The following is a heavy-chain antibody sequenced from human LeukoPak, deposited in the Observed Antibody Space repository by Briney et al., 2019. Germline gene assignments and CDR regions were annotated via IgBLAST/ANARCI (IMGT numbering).Heavy chain of an antibody. J-gene: IGHJ4*02. Sequence: SETLSLTCTVSGGSISSYYWSWIRQPAGKGLEWIGRIYTSGSTNYNPSLKSRVTMSVDTSKNQFSLKLSSVTAADMAVYYCVGGSGSYRRFDYWGQGTLVTVSS. CDR1: GGSISSYY. V-gene: IGHV4-4*07. CDR2: IYTSGST. D-gene: IGHD3-10*01. CDR3: VGGSGSYRRFDY.